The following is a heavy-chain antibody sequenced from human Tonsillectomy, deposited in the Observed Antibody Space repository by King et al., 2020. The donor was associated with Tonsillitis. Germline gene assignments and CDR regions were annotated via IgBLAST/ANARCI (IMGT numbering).Heavy chain of an antibody. Sequence: RVTISVDTSKNQFSLKLTSVTAADTAVYYCAREYNYAFDFWGQGTLVTVSS. CDR3: AREYNYAFDF. D-gene: IGHD5-18*01. J-gene: IGHJ4*02. V-gene: IGHV4-31*02.